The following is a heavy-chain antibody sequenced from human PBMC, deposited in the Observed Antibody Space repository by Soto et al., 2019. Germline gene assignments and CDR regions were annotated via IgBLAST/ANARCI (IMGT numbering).Heavy chain of an antibody. Sequence: PGGSLRLSCAASGFTFSSYAMSWVRQAPGKGLEWVSYISSSGSTIYYADSVKGRFTISRDNAKNSLYLQMNSLRAEDTAVYYCARQYYDFWSGPDYYYYMDVWGKGTTVTVSS. J-gene: IGHJ6*03. CDR2: ISSSGSTI. CDR3: ARQYYDFWSGPDYYYYMDV. CDR1: GFTFSSYA. V-gene: IGHV3-48*04. D-gene: IGHD3-3*01.